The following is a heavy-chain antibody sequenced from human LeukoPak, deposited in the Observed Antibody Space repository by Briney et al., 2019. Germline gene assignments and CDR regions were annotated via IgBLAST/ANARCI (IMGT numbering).Heavy chain of an antibody. J-gene: IGHJ6*02. CDR2: IYYSGST. CDR3: AREGVLPRRVGLDV. Sequence: SETLSLTCTVSGSSISSYYWSWIRQPPGKGLEWIGYIYYSGSTNYNPSLKSRVTISVDTSKSQFSLKVSSVTAADTVVYFCAREGVLPRRVGLDVWGQGTMVTVSS. CDR1: GSSISSYY. V-gene: IGHV4-59*01. D-gene: IGHD2-8*01.